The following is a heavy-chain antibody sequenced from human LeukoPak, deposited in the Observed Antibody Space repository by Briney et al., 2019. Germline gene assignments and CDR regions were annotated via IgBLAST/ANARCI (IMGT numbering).Heavy chain of an antibody. D-gene: IGHD3-10*01. CDR3: AKRVGDY. Sequence: GGSLRLSCAASGFTFSNYAMSWVRQAPGKGLEWVSSINGRGGSTYYADSVKGRFTISRDNSKNTLYLQMNSLRAEDTAIYYCAKRVGDYWGQGTLVTVSS. CDR1: GFTFSNYA. V-gene: IGHV3-23*01. CDR2: INGRGGST. J-gene: IGHJ4*02.